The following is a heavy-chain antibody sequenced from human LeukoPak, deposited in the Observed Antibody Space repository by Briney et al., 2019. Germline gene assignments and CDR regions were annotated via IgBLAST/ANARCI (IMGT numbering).Heavy chain of an antibody. V-gene: IGHV4-31*03. CDR2: IYYSGTT. J-gene: IGHJ3*02. CDR3: ALVYCSSTRCYIGAFDI. CDR1: GGSISSAGYY. D-gene: IGHD2-2*02. Sequence: SETLSLTCTVSGGSISSAGYYWSWIRPPPGKALEYIGTIYYSGTTNYNPSLTSRVTISVDTSNNQFSLKLSSVTAADTAVYYCALVYCSSTRCYIGAFDIWGQGTMVTVSS.